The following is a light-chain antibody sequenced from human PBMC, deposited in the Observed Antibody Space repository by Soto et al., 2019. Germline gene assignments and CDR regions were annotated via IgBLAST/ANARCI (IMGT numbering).Light chain of an antibody. CDR2: DVN. J-gene: IGLJ2*01. Sequence: QSALTQPASVSGSPGQSITISCTGTSSDVGGYNFVSWYQQHPSKAPKLMIYDVNNRPSGVSNRFSGSNSGNTASLTISGLQAADEADYYCCAYTSSGTLDVVFGGGTQLTVL. CDR3: CAYTSSGTLDVV. CDR1: SSDVGGYNF. V-gene: IGLV2-14*01.